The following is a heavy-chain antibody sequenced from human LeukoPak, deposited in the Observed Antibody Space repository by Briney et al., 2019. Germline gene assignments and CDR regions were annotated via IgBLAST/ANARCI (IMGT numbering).Heavy chain of an antibody. D-gene: IGHD1-26*01. CDR2: IYYSGST. J-gene: IGHJ4*02. Sequence: SETLSLTCTVSGGSISSSSYYWGWIRQPPGKGLEWTGSIYYSGSTYYNPSLKSRVTISVDTSKNQFSLKLSSVTAADTAVYYCARREKWERTGYFDYWGQGTLVTVSS. V-gene: IGHV4-39*01. CDR3: ARREKWERTGYFDY. CDR1: GGSISSSSYY.